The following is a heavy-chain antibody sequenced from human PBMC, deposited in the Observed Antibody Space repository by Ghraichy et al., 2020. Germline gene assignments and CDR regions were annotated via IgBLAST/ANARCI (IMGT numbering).Heavy chain of an antibody. Sequence: GESLNISCAASGFTFSSYAMHWVRQAPGKGLEWVAVISYDGSNKYYADSVKGRFTISRDNSKNTLYLQMNSLRAEDTAVYYCARVTSSGSRPATDYWGQGTLVTVSS. CDR1: GFTFSSYA. D-gene: IGHD6-19*01. CDR2: ISYDGSNK. J-gene: IGHJ4*02. V-gene: IGHV3-30-3*01. CDR3: ARVTSSGSRPATDY.